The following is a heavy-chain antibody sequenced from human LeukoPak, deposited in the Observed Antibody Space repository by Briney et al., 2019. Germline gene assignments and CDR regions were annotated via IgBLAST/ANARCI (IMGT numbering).Heavy chain of an antibody. D-gene: IGHD5-18*01. CDR3: AKIVRGYSYGTAIDY. CDR1: GFTFSSYA. J-gene: IGHJ4*02. CDR2: ISGSGGST. V-gene: IGHV3-23*01. Sequence: GGSLRLSCAASGFTFSSYAMSWVRQAPGKGLEWVSAISGSGGSTYYADSVKGRFTISRDNSKNTLYLQMNSLRAEDTAVYYCAKIVRGYSYGTAIDYWGQGTLVTVSS.